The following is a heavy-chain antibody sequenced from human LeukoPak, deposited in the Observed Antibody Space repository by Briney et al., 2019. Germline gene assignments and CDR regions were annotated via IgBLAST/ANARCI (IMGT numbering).Heavy chain of an antibody. J-gene: IGHJ4*02. D-gene: IGHD5-12*01. CDR3: AKDDLWLPDY. Sequence: GSLRLSCAASGFTFSSYVMSWVRQAPGKGLEWVSAISGSAGSTFYADSVKGRFTISRDNSRDTLYLQMNSLRAEDTAVYYCAKDDLWLPDYWGQGTLVTVSS. CDR1: GFTFSSYV. V-gene: IGHV3-23*01. CDR2: ISGSAGST.